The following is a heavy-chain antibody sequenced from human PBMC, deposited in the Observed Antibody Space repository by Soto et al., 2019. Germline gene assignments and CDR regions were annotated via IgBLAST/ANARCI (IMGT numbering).Heavy chain of an antibody. CDR1: GYSFATYW. J-gene: IGHJ4*02. CDR3: ARERAYSYGSGSYPGY. Sequence: PGESLKISCKGYGYSFATYWIGWVRQMPGKGLEWMGIIYPGDSDTRYSPSFQGQVTISADKSISTAYLQWSGLKASDTAMYYCARERAYSYGSGSYPGYWGLGTLVTVSS. V-gene: IGHV5-51*01. D-gene: IGHD3-10*01. CDR2: IYPGDSDT.